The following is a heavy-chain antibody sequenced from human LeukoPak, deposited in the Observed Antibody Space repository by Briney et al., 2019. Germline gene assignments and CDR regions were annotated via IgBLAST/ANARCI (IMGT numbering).Heavy chain of an antibody. Sequence: SETLSLTCTVSGGSISSGDYYWSWIRQPPGKGLEWIGYIYYSGSTYYNPSLKSRVTISVDTSKNQFSLKLSSVTAADTAVYYCARDQPLAYCGGDCYSIWGQGTMVTVSS. CDR2: IYYSGST. CDR1: GGSISSGDYY. V-gene: IGHV4-30-4*08. J-gene: IGHJ3*02. CDR3: ARDQPLAYCGGDCYSI. D-gene: IGHD2-21*01.